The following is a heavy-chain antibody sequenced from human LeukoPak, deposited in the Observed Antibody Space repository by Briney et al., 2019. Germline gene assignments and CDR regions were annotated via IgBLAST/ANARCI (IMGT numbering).Heavy chain of an antibody. CDR3: AREGFGELGIDY. J-gene: IGHJ4*02. V-gene: IGHV4-59*01. CDR2: IYYSGST. CDR1: GGSISSYY. Sequence: SETLFLTCTVSGGSISSYYWSWIRQPPGKGLEWIGYIYYSGSTNYNPSLKSRVTISVDTSKNQFSLKLSSVTAADTAVYYCAREGFGELGIDYWGQGTLVTVSS. D-gene: IGHD3-10*01.